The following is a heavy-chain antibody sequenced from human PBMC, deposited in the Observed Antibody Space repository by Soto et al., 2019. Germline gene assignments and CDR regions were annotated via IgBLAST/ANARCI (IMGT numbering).Heavy chain of an antibody. CDR3: ARAYYDGVGRVRSMDV. V-gene: IGHV4-61*01. CDR1: GGSVSRGSYY. CDR2: IYDSGST. J-gene: IGHJ6*02. D-gene: IGHD3-10*01. Sequence: QVHLQESGPGLVKPSETLSLTCTVSGGSVSRGSYYWSWIRQPPGKGLEWIGYIYDSGSTNYNPSLKNRVAISLHTSGNQFSLKLSSGSAADKAVYYCARAYYDGVGRVRSMDVWGQGTTVIVS.